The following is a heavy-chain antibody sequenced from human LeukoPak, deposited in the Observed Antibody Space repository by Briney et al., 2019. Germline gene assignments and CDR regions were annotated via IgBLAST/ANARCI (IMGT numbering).Heavy chain of an antibody. J-gene: IGHJ4*02. D-gene: IGHD3-10*01. CDR1: GDSVSSNSAA. Sequence: SQTLSLTCGISGDSVSSNSAAWNWIRQSPSRGLEWLGRTYYRSKWYNDYAVSVKSRITINPDTSKNQFSLQLNSVTPEDTAVYYCARETLGTMVRGARLRTDRFDYWGQGTLVTVSS. V-gene: IGHV6-1*01. CDR3: ARETLGTMVRGARLRTDRFDY. CDR2: TYYRSKWYN.